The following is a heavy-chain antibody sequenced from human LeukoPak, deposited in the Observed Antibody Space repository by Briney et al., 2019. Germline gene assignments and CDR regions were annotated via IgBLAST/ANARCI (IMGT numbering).Heavy chain of an antibody. V-gene: IGHV1-18*01. CDR3: ARVMATPPYEDY. D-gene: IGHD5-12*01. CDR1: GYTFTNYG. CDR2: ISTYNGNT. J-gene: IGHJ4*02. Sequence: APGKSAGKASGYTFTNYGVMGGRRAPGQGVRGRGWISTYNGNTNYVQKLQGRVTVTTDTSTSTVYMELRSLRSDDTAVYYCARVMATPPYEDYWGQGTLVTVSS.